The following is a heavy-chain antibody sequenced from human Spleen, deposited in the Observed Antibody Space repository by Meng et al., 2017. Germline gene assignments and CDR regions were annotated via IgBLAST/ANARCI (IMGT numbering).Heavy chain of an antibody. Sequence: ASVKVSCKASGYTFTNYRIDWVRQAPGQGLEWMGGFDPEDGETIYAQKFQGRVTMTEDTSTDTAYMELSSLRSEDTAVYYCATHLRIAATLFDYWGQGTLVTVSS. CDR2: FDPEDGET. D-gene: IGHD6-13*01. V-gene: IGHV1-24*01. CDR1: GYTFTNYR. J-gene: IGHJ4*02. CDR3: ATHLRIAATLFDY.